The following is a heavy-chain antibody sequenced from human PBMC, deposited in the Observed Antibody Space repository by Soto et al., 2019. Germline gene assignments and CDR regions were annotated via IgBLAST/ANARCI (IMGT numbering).Heavy chain of an antibody. V-gene: IGHV4-39*01. CDR1: GGSISSSSYY. Sequence: SETLSLTCTVSGGSISSSSYYWGWIRQPPGKGLEWIGSIYYSGSTYYNPSLKSRVTISVDTSKNQFSLKLSSVTAADTAVYYCARVGITIFGVAPSGWFDPWGQGTLVTVSS. D-gene: IGHD3-3*01. J-gene: IGHJ5*02. CDR3: ARVGITIFGVAPSGWFDP. CDR2: IYYSGST.